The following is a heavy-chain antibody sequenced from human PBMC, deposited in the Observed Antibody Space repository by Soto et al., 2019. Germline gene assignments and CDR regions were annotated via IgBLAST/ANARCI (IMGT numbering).Heavy chain of an antibody. CDR2: ISYDGSNK. J-gene: IGHJ4*02. D-gene: IGHD4-17*01. V-gene: IGHV3-30*18. Sequence: GGSLRLSCAASGFTFSSYGMHWVRQAPGKGLEWVAVISYDGSNKYYADSVKGRFTISRDNSKNTLYLQMNSLRAEDTAVYYCAKDLRDYGGPQAFDYWGQGTLVTVSS. CDR1: GFTFSSYG. CDR3: AKDLRDYGGPQAFDY.